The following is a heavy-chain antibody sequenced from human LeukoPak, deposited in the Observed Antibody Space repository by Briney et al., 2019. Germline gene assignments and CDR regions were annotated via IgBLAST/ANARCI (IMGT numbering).Heavy chain of an antibody. CDR2: ISTYNGYS. CDR3: AKNSSGGYSDY. D-gene: IGHD6-19*01. J-gene: IGHJ4*02. CDR1: GHTFTSSV. Sequence: ASVKVSCKTSGHTFTSSVITWVRQAPGQGLEWMGWISTYNGYSKYAQNLQGRVTMTADTSTSTAYMELSSLRSDATAVYYCAKNSSGGYSDYWGQGTLVTVSS. V-gene: IGHV1-18*01.